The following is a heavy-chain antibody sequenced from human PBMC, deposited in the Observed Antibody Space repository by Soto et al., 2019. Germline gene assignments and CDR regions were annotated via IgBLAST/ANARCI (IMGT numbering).Heavy chain of an antibody. J-gene: IGHJ6*03. V-gene: IGHV1-8*01. CDR2: MNPNSGNT. D-gene: IGHD3-10*01. CDR1: GYTFTSYD. Sequence: ASVKVSCKASGYTFTSYDINWVRQATGQGLEWMGWMNPNSGNTGYAQKFQGRVTMTRNTSISTAYMELSSLRSEDTAVYYCARGGSGSYYNPRGMDVWGKGTTVTVSS. CDR3: ARGGSGSYYNPRGMDV.